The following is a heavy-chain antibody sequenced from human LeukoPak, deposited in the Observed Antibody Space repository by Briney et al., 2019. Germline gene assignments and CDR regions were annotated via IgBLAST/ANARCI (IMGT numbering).Heavy chain of an antibody. CDR2: IYYSGST. CDR3: AVGNWGYVGY. J-gene: IGHJ4*02. CDR1: GGSISIYY. D-gene: IGHD7-27*01. Sequence: SETLSLTCTVSGGSISIYYWSWIRQPPGKGLEGIGYIYYSGSTNYNPSLKSRVTISVDTSKNPVSLKLSSLTAADTAVYYCAVGNWGYVGYWRQGTLVTVSS. V-gene: IGHV4-59*01.